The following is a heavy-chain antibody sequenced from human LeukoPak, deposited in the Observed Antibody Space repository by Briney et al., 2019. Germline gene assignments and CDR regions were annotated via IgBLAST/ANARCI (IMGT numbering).Heavy chain of an antibody. Sequence: SETLSLTCTVSGGSISSYYWSWLRQPAGKGREWVGRIYTSGSTNYNLSLKSRVTMSVDTSKNQFSLKLRSVTAADTAVYYCARGPVSGYSYGYFDYWGQGTLVTVSS. CDR1: GGSISSYY. D-gene: IGHD5-18*01. CDR2: IYTSGST. J-gene: IGHJ4*02. V-gene: IGHV4-4*07. CDR3: ARGPVSGYSYGYFDY.